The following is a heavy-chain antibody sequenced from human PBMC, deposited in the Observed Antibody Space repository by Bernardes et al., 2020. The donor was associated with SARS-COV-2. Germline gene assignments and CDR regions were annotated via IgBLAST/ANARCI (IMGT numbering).Heavy chain of an antibody. D-gene: IGHD3-22*01. CDR2: LNERVSA. CDR1: GGSSSVSP. J-gene: IGHJ5*02. V-gene: IGHV4-34*01. CDR3: ARGQVDFTMVVVVFTGASFYLDP. Sequence: ETLSLTCAVPGGSSSVSPWSWIRQAPVKGLDWIGVLNERVSAHYNPSLKSLISISVDTSKNQMSLKLNSVTAADTAVYYCARGQVDFTMVVVVFTGASFYLDPWGKGTRVTVSS.